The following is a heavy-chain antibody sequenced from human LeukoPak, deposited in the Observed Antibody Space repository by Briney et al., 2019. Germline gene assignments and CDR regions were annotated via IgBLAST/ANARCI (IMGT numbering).Heavy chain of an antibody. J-gene: IGHJ4*02. CDR1: GFTFSSYG. Sequence: AGGSLRLSCAASGFTFSSYGMHWVRQAPGKGLEWVAFIRYDGSNKYYADSVKGRFTISRDNSKNTLYLQMNSLRAEDTAVYYCAKDLSVAARRPHDYWGQGTLVTVSS. V-gene: IGHV3-30*02. CDR2: IRYDGSNK. D-gene: IGHD6-6*01. CDR3: AKDLSVAARRPHDY.